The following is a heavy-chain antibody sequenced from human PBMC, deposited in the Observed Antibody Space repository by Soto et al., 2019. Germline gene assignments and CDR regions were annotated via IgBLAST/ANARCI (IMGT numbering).Heavy chain of an antibody. CDR1: GYTFSASG. Sequence: SVKVSCKAPGYTFSASGISWVRQTPGQGLEWMGWISTSNGYTTYAEKFQGRVTITADKSTSTAYMELSSLRSEDTAVYYCARGGAYYDFWYFDYWGQGTLVTVSS. CDR3: ARGGAYYDFWYFDY. V-gene: IGHV1-18*01. CDR2: ISTSNGYT. J-gene: IGHJ4*02. D-gene: IGHD3-3*01.